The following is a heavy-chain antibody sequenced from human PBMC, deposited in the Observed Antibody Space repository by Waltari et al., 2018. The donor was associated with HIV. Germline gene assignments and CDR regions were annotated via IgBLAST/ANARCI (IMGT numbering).Heavy chain of an antibody. D-gene: IGHD6-19*01. Sequence: QVQLQESGPGLVKPSETLSLTCTVSGGSVSSGNYYWSWIRQPPGKGLEWIGYIYYSGNTNYNPSRKSQVTISIDTSKNQFSLKLRSVTATDTALYYCARSTVVAGSSFDYWGQGTLVTVPS. V-gene: IGHV4-61*01. J-gene: IGHJ4*02. CDR3: ARSTVVAGSSFDY. CDR1: GGSVSSGNYY. CDR2: IYYSGNT.